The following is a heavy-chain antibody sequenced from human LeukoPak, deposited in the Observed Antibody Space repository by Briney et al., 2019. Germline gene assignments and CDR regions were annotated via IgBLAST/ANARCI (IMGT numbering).Heavy chain of an antibody. J-gene: IGHJ4*02. CDR3: CWLCPGKREYYFDY. V-gene: IGHV1-24*01. D-gene: IGHD2-2*01. Sequence: ASVTVSCKVSGYNFTEIAMHWVRQAPGTGLEWVGGFDPEEGETVYAHKFQGRVALTEDTSIDTAYMDLSSLRSEDTAVYYCCWLCPGKREYYFDYWGPGTLVTVSS. CDR1: GYNFTEIA. CDR2: FDPEEGET.